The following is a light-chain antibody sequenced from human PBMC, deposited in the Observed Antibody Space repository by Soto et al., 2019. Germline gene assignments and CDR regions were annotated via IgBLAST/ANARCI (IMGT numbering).Light chain of an antibody. V-gene: IGLV2-14*01. Sequence: QCALTRPASVSGSPGQSITISCTGTSSDVGGYNYVSWYQQHPGKAPKLMIYDVSNRPSGVSNRFSGSKSGNTASLTISGLQAEDEADYYCSSYTSSSTLVVFGGGTKLTVL. J-gene: IGLJ2*01. CDR2: DVS. CDR3: SSYTSSSTLVV. CDR1: SSDVGGYNY.